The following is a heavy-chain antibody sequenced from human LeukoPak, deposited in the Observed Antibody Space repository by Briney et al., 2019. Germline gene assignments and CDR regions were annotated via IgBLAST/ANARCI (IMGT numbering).Heavy chain of an antibody. J-gene: IGHJ4*02. CDR1: GGSISSYY. D-gene: IGHD3-22*01. CDR3: ARGQGSSSLYYYDSSGYYAFDY. Sequence: SETLSLTCTVSGGSISSYYWSWIRQPPGKGLEWIGYIYYSGGTNYNPSLKSRVTISVDTSKNQFSLKLSSVTAADTAVYYCARGQGSSSLYYYDSSGYYAFDYWGQGTLVTVSS. V-gene: IGHV4-59*01. CDR2: IYYSGGT.